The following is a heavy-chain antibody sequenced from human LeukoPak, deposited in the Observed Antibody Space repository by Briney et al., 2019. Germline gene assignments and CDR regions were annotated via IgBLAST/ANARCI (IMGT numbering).Heavy chain of an antibody. CDR2: INHSGST. CDR3: ARNLRPLDY. D-gene: IGHD4-17*01. J-gene: IGHJ4*02. Sequence: PSETLSLTCAVYGGSFSGYYWSWIRQPPGKGLEWIGEINHSGSTNYNPSLKSRVTISVDTSKNQFSLKLSSVTAADTAVYYCARNLRPLDYWGQGTLVTVSS. V-gene: IGHV4-34*01. CDR1: GGSFSGYY.